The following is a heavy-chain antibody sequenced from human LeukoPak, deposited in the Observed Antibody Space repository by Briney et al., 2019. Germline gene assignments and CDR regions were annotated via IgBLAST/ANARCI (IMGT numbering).Heavy chain of an antibody. CDR3: ARGGGMGAYDY. V-gene: IGHV3-53*01. Sequence: GRSLRLSCAASGFTVSSNYMSWVRQAPGRGLEWVSEIYSDGSTYYADSVKGRFTISRDNAKNSLYLQMNSLRAEDTAVYYCARGGGMGAYDYWGQGTLVTVSS. D-gene: IGHD1-26*01. CDR2: IYSDGST. J-gene: IGHJ4*02. CDR1: GFTVSSNY.